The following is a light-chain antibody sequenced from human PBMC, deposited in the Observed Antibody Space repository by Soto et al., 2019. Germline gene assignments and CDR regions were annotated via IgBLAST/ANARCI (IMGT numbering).Light chain of an antibody. Sequence: IQMTLSPSSLSASVVDRVTITCRASQGIRNDLGWYQQKPGQPPKLIIYWESTRESGVPDRLSGSGSGTDFTLTINRLQAEDVAVYYCQQYYSSPWTCGQGTKVDIK. CDR3: QQYYSSPWT. CDR2: WES. V-gene: IGKV1-27*01. J-gene: IGKJ1*01. CDR1: QGIRND.